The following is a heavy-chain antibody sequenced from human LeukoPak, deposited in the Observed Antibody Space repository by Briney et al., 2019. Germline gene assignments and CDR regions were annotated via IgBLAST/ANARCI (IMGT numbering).Heavy chain of an antibody. J-gene: IGHJ1*01. Sequence: SETLSLTCTVSGGSISNYYWSWIRQPPGKGLEWIGYIYYSGSTNYNPSLKSRVTISVDTSKNQFSLKLSSVTAADTAVYYCARGGRDYGAEFFQHWGLGTLVTVSS. D-gene: IGHD4/OR15-4a*01. CDR3: ARGGRDYGAEFFQH. CDR2: IYYSGST. CDR1: GGSISNYY. V-gene: IGHV4-59*01.